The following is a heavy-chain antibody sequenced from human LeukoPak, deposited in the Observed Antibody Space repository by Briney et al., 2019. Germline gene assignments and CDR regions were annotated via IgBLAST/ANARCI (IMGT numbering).Heavy chain of an antibody. D-gene: IGHD2-2*01. Sequence: GASVKVSCKASGYTFTSYDINWVRQATGQGLEWMGWMNPNSGNTGYAQKFQGRVTMTRNTSISTAYMELSSLRSEDTAVYYCARMSIVPAAILYYYYYVDVWGKGTTVTISS. V-gene: IGHV1-8*01. CDR1: GYTFTSYD. CDR3: ARMSIVPAAILYYYYYVDV. CDR2: MNPNSGNT. J-gene: IGHJ6*03.